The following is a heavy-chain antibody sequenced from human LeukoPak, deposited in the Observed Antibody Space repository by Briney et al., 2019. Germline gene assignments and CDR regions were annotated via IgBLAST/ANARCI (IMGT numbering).Heavy chain of an antibody. CDR3: ARRIYYDTTGYQYFFDY. J-gene: IGHJ4*02. CDR1: GGSISSSGYY. D-gene: IGHD3-22*01. Sequence: PSETLSLTCTVSGGSISSSGYYWGWIRQPPGKGLEWIGSFYYSGSTYYNPSLNSRVTISVDTSKNQFSLKLTSVTAADTALYYCARRIYYDTTGYQYFFDYWGQGTLVTVSS. V-gene: IGHV4-39*01. CDR2: FYYSGST.